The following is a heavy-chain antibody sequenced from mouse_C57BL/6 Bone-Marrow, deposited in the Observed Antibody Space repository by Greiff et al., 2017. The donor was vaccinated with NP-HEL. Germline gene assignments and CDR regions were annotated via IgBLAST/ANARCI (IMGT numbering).Heavy chain of an antibody. J-gene: IGHJ3*01. V-gene: IGHV1-69*01. CDR3: ARSGWFAY. CDR1: GYTFTSYW. Sequence: QVQLQQPGAELVMPGASVKLSCKASGYTFTSYWMHWVKQRPGQGLAWIGEIDPSDSYTNYNQKFKGKSTLTVDKSSSTAYMQLSSLTSEDSAVYYCARSGWFAYWGQGTLVTVSA. CDR2: IDPSDSYT. D-gene: IGHD1-3*01.